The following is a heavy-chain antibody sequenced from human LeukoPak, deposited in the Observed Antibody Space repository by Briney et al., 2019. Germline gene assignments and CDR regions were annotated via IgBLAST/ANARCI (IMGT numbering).Heavy chain of an antibody. D-gene: IGHD1-26*01. V-gene: IGHV4-61*05. CDR3: ARRGYSGSYYDY. CDR2: IYYSGST. Sequence: SETLSLTCSVSGGSITTIFYFWGWIRQPPGKGLEWIGYIYYSGSTNYNPSLKSRVTISVDTSKNQFSLKLSSVTAADTAVYYCARRGYSGSYYDYWGQGTLVTVSS. J-gene: IGHJ4*02. CDR1: GGSITTIFYF.